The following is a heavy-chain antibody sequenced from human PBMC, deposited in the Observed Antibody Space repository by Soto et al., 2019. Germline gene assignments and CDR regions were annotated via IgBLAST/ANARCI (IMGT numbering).Heavy chain of an antibody. Sequence: QVQLQESGPGLVKPSETLSLTCTFSGGSIRSFYWSWIRQPPGQGLEWIGYIYYSGSTNYNPSLKSRVNISIDPSKNQISLKLSSVAAADTAVYYCASPRSLTTVTSGDWYIDLWGRGTLVTVSS. J-gene: IGHJ2*01. CDR1: GGSIRSFY. CDR3: ASPRSLTTVTSGDWYIDL. V-gene: IGHV4-59*08. CDR2: IYYSGST. D-gene: IGHD4-17*01.